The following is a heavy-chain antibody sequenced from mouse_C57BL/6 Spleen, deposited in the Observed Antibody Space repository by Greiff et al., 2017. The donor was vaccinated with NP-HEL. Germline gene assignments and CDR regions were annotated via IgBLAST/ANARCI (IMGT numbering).Heavy chain of an antibody. D-gene: IGHD2-3*01. CDR1: GFTFSSYA. CDR3: TRGDGYYVFYFDY. Sequence: EVQGVESGEGLVKPGGSLKLSCAASGFTFSSYAMSWVRQTPEKRLEWVAYISSGGDYIYYADTVKGRFTISRDNARNTLYLQMSSLKSEDTAMYYCTRGDGYYVFYFDYWGQGTTLTVSS. V-gene: IGHV5-9-1*02. J-gene: IGHJ2*01. CDR2: ISSGGDYI.